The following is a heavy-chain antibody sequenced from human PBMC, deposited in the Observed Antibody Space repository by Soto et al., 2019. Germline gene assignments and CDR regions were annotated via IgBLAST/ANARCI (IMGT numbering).Heavy chain of an antibody. CDR3: ARGRYYGSGDY. V-gene: IGHV4-34*01. CDR1: GGSFSGYY. Sequence: QVQLQQWGAGLLKPSETLSITCAVYGGSFSGYYWSWIRQPQGKGLEWIGEINHSGSTNYNPSLKSRVTISVDTSKNQFSLKLSSVTAADTAVYYCARGRYYGSGDYWGQGTLVTVSS. D-gene: IGHD3-10*01. CDR2: INHSGST. J-gene: IGHJ4*02.